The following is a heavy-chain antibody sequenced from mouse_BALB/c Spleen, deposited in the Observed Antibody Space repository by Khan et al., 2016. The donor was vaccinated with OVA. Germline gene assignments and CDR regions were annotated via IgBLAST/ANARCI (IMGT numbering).Heavy chain of an antibody. CDR2: IRLKSNNYAT. J-gene: IGHJ3*01. D-gene: IGHD1-1*02. CDR3: SRPGGCYAGLAN. Sequence: VQLKESGGGLVQPGGSMKLSCVASGFTFSNFWMNWVRQSPEKGLDWVAEIRLKSNNYATHYAESVKGRFTISRDDSTSSVYLHMNNLRAEDTGIYCCSRPGGCYAGLANWGQGTLVTASA. CDR1: GFTFSNFW. V-gene: IGHV6-6*02.